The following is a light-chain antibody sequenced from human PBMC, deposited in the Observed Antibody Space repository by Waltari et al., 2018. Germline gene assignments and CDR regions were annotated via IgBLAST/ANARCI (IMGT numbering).Light chain of an antibody. CDR2: GAS. CDR1: QTLTSN. V-gene: IGKV3-15*01. J-gene: IGKJ2*01. CDR3: QQYNDGPPFN. Sequence: EIVMTQSPATLSVSPGERATLSCRASQTLTSNLAWYQQKPGQAPRLLIYGASTRATGIPARFSGSGSGTQFTLTISSLQSEDFVVYYCQQYNDGPPFNFGQGTKLEIK.